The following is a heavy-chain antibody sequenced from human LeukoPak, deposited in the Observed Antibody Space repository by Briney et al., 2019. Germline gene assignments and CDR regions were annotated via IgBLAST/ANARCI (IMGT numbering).Heavy chain of an antibody. V-gene: IGHV4-34*01. CDR1: GGSFSGYY. D-gene: IGHD3-10*01. CDR3: ARHRRTMVRGGFDY. Sequence: SETLSLTCAVYGGSFSGYYWSWIRQPPGKGLEWIGEINHSGSTNYNPSLKSRVTISVDTSKNQFSLKLSSVTAADTAVYYCARHRRTMVRGGFDYWGQGTQVTVSS. CDR2: INHSGST. J-gene: IGHJ4*02.